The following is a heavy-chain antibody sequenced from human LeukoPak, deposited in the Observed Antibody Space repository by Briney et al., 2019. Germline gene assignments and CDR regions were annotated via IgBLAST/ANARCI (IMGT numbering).Heavy chain of an antibody. CDR1: GGSISSSIYY. D-gene: IGHD5-24*01. J-gene: IGHJ4*02. V-gene: IGHV4-39*02. CDR3: ARVRDGYNRNWAY. Sequence: SETLSLTCTFSGGSISSSIYYWGWFRQPPGKGLEWIGSIYYNVATYYNSSLKSRVTISVDTSKNHLSLKLSSVTAADTAVYYCARVRDGYNRNWAYWGQGTLVTVSS. CDR2: IYYNVAT.